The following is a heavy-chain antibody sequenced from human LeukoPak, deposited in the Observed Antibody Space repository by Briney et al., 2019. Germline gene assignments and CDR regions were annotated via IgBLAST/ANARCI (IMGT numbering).Heavy chain of an antibody. Sequence: GGSLRLSCAASGFTFSSYGMHWVRQAPGKGLEWVSVISDSGGTTYYADSVKGRFTISRDNSRNTLYLQMNSLRVEDTAVYYCAKDARRSSGWYFFDHWGQGTLVTVSS. CDR1: GFTFSSYG. J-gene: IGHJ4*02. D-gene: IGHD6-19*01. CDR3: AKDARRSSGWYFFDH. CDR2: ISDSGGTT. V-gene: IGHV3-23*01.